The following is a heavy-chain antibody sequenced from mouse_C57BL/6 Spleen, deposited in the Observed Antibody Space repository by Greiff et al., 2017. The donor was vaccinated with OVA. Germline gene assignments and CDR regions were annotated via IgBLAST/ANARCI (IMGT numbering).Heavy chain of an antibody. J-gene: IGHJ2*01. CDR3: ARPLSGNFDC. D-gene: IGHD3-1*01. Sequence: QVQLQQPGAELVKPGASVKMCCKASGYTFTSYWITWVKQRPGQGLEWIGDIYPGSGSTNYNEKFKSKATLTVDTSSSTAYMQLSSLTSEVSAVYDCARPLSGNFDCWGDVTPLSVSS. CDR2: IYPGSGST. V-gene: IGHV1-55*01. CDR1: GYTFTSYW.